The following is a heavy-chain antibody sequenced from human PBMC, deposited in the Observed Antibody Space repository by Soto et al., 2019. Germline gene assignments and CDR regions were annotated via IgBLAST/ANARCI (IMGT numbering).Heavy chain of an antibody. CDR2: ISNDGRDI. Sequence: VQLVESGGGVVQPGRSQRLSCAASGFTFWTYGMHWVRQAPGKGLEWVAVISNDGRDIYYADSVKGRFAISRDNYRNTLFLQVNSLRDEDTAMYFLAKSVYDTGWNVPLDPWVQGNLFSVYS. V-gene: IGHV3-30*18. CDR1: GFTFWTYG. D-gene: IGHD1-1*01. CDR3: AKSVYDTGWNVPLDP. J-gene: IGHJ5*02.